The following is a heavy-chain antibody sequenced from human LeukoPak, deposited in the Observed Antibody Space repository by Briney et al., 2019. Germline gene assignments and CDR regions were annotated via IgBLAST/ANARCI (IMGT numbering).Heavy chain of an antibody. CDR1: GYTFTSYY. V-gene: IGHV1-18*04. D-gene: IGHD3-3*01. CDR2: ISAYNGNT. Sequence: ASVKVSCKASGYTFTSYYMHWVRQAPGQGLEWMGWISAYNGNTNYAQKLQGRVTMTTDTSTSTAYMELRSLRSDDTAVYYCARGRKYYDFWSGLDYWGQGTLVTVSS. J-gene: IGHJ4*02. CDR3: ARGRKYYDFWSGLDY.